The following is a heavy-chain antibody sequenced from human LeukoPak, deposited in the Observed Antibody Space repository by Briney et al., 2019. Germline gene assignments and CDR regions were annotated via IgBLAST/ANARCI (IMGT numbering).Heavy chain of an antibody. Sequence: GGSLRPSCAASGFTFSSYEMNWVRQAPGKGLEWVSYISSSGSTIYYADSMKGRFTISRDNAKNSLYLQMNSLRAEDTAVYYCASGQLWPYFDYWGQGTLVTVSS. CDR1: GFTFSSYE. CDR2: ISSSGSTI. D-gene: IGHD5-18*01. J-gene: IGHJ4*02. CDR3: ASGQLWPYFDY. V-gene: IGHV3-48*03.